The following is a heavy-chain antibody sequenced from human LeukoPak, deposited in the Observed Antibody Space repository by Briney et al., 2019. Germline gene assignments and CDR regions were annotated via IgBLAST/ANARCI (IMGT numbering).Heavy chain of an antibody. CDR2: IYYSGST. CDR3: ARMYYYDSSGYYSWYFDL. J-gene: IGHJ2*01. Sequence: SETLSLTCTVSGGSISSYYWSWIRQPPGKGQEWIGYIYYSGSTNYNPSLKSRVTISVDTSKNQFSLKLSSVTAADTAVYYCARMYYYDSSGYYSWYFDLWGRGTLVTVSS. D-gene: IGHD3-22*01. V-gene: IGHV4-59*01. CDR1: GGSISSYY.